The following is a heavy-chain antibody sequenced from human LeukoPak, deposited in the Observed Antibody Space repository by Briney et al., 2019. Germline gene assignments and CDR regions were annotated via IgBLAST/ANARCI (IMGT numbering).Heavy chain of an antibody. CDR1: GYTFTGYH. V-gene: IGHV1-2*06. CDR3: ARGGRSLAAAGTMLTDY. Sequence: ASVKVSCKTSGYTFTGYHMHWVRQAPGQGLEWMGRINPNSGDTNYAQKFQGRVTMTRDTSISTAYMELSSLRSEDTAVYYCARGGRSLAAAGTMLTDYWGQGTLVTVSS. CDR2: INPNSGDT. J-gene: IGHJ4*02. D-gene: IGHD6-13*01.